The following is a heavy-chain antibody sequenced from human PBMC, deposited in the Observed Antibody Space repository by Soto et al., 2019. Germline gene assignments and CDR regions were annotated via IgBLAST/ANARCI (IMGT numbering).Heavy chain of an antibody. CDR1: GASINSGGFY. CDR2: IYFRGST. CDR3: ASGNAWDFRLAY. V-gene: IGHV4-31*03. D-gene: IGHD3-3*01. Sequence: SETLSRTCTVSGASINSGGFYGSWGRQLPGKGLEWIGYIYFRGSTYYNPSLESRVTISLDTSHNQFSLKLSSVTAATTAEYFCASGNAWDFRLAYWGQGAMVTVSS. J-gene: IGHJ4*02.